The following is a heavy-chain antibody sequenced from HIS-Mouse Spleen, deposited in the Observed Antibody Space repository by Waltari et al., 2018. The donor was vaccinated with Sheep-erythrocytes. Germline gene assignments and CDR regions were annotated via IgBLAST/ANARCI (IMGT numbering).Heavy chain of an antibody. D-gene: IGHD1-1*01. Sequence: QPGRSLRLSCAAFGFTFSSYGMHWGRRAPGKGLEWVAVISYDGSNKYYADSVKGRFTISRDNSKNTLYLQMNSLRAEDTAVYYCAKVRTVNYWYFDLWGRGTLVTVSS. CDR2: ISYDGSNK. J-gene: IGHJ2*01. V-gene: IGHV3-30*18. CDR3: AKVRTVNYWYFDL. CDR1: GFTFSSYG.